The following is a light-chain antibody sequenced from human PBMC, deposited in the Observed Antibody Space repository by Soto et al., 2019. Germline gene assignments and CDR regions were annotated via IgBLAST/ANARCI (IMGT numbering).Light chain of an antibody. Sequence: DIQMTQSPSSLSASVGDRVTITCQASQDIGKYLNWYQQKPGKAPKFLIYDASYLETGVPARFSGRGSGTHFTFTISSLQPEDVATYYCQQYDYLPLTFGGGTKVQIK. V-gene: IGKV1-33*01. J-gene: IGKJ4*01. CDR1: QDIGKY. CDR2: DAS. CDR3: QQYDYLPLT.